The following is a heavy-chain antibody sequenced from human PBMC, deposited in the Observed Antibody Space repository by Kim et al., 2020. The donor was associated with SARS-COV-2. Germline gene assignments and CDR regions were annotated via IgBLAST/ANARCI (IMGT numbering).Heavy chain of an antibody. CDR2: ISYDGSNK. Sequence: GGSLRLSCAASGFTFSSYAMHWVRQAPGKGLEWVAVISYDGSNKYYADSVKGRFTISRDNSKNTLYLQMNSLRAEDTAVYYCARATKGGYEDAFDIWGQGTMVTVSS. D-gene: IGHD2-8*01. V-gene: IGHV3-30*04. J-gene: IGHJ3*02. CDR1: GFTFSSYA. CDR3: ARATKGGYEDAFDI.